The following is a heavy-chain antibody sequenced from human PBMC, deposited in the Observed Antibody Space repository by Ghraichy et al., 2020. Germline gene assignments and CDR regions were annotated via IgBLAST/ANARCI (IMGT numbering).Heavy chain of an antibody. CDR2: IYYSGST. V-gene: IGHV4-59*01. CDR3: AREMREYCSSTSCYPALNWFDP. J-gene: IGHJ5*02. D-gene: IGHD2-2*01. CDR1: GGSISSYY. Sequence: ESLNISCTVSGGSISSYYWSWIRQPPGKGLEWIGYIYYSGSTNYNPSLKSRVTISVDTSKNQFSLKLSSVTAADTAVYYCAREMREYCSSTSCYPALNWFDPWGQGTLVTVSS.